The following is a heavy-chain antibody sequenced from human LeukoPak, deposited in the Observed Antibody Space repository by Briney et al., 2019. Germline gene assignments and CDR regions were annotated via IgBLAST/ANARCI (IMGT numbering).Heavy chain of an antibody. CDR1: GGTFSSYA. CDR2: ISAYNGNT. D-gene: IGHD6-13*01. Sequence: GASVKVSCKASGGTFSSYAISWVRQAPGQGLEWMGWISAYNGNTNYAQKLQGRVTMTTDTSTSTAYMELRSLRSDDTAVYYCARQSSSWYYYCMDVWGKGTTVTVSS. CDR3: ARQSSSWYYYCMDV. J-gene: IGHJ6*03. V-gene: IGHV1-18*01.